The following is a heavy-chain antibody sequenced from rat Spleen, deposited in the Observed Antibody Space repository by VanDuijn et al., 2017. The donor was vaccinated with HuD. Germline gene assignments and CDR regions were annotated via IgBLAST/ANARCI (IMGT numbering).Heavy chain of an antibody. J-gene: IGHJ2*01. V-gene: IGHV5-7*01. CDR3: ARDIYRY. CDR1: GFTFSDFY. Sequence: EVQLVESGGGLVQPGRSLKLSCAASGFTFSDFYMAWVRQAPKKGLEWVASISSAGSGTYYRDSVEGRFTISRDNAKSTLYLQMDSLRSEDTATYFCARDIYRYWGQGVMVTVSS. D-gene: IGHD2-7*01. CDR2: ISSAGSGT.